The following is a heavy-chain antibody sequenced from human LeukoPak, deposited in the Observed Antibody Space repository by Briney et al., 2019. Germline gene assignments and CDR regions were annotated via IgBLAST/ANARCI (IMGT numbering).Heavy chain of an antibody. CDR2: ISWNSGSI. Sequence: QPGRSLRLSCAASGFTFDDYAMHWVRQAPGKGLEWVSGISWNSGSIGYADSVKGRFTISRDNAKNSLYLQMNSLRAEDTALYYCAKASITMIVVESGYFDLWGRGTLVTVSS. V-gene: IGHV3-9*01. J-gene: IGHJ2*01. CDR1: GFTFDDYA. D-gene: IGHD3-22*01. CDR3: AKASITMIVVESGYFDL.